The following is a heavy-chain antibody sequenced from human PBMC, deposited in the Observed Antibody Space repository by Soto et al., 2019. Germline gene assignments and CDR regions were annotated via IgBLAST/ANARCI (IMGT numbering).Heavy chain of an antibody. Sequence: QVQLHESGPGVVKPSETLSLTCTVSGGSVISEASYWAWIRQSPGKAPEWVAYITYRGFAKYNPSLDSRITISGDTTNGQISPNLKSVTTAYPALYYSAGIPRGGTYWGWFDPWGQGTLVTVSS. CDR2: ITYRGFA. D-gene: IGHD1-26*01. CDR3: AGIPRGGTYWGWFDP. CDR1: GGSVISEASY. V-gene: IGHV4-61*08. J-gene: IGHJ5*02.